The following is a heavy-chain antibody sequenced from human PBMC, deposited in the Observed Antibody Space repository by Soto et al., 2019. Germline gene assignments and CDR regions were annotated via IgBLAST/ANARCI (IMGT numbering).Heavy chain of an antibody. Sequence: EVQLLESGGGLVQPGGSLRLSCAASGFTFSSYAMSWVRQAPGKGLEWVSAISGSGGSTYYADSVKGRFTISRDNSKNPLDLQMNSLRAEDTAVYYCAKTLYYYDSSGYQWGQGTLVTVSS. J-gene: IGHJ4*02. CDR2: ISGSGGST. D-gene: IGHD3-22*01. CDR1: GFTFSSYA. CDR3: AKTLYYYDSSGYQ. V-gene: IGHV3-23*01.